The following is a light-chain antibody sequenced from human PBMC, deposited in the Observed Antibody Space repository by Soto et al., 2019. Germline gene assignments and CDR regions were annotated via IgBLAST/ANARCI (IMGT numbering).Light chain of an antibody. J-gene: IGLJ1*01. CDR1: GSNVGSNP. V-gene: IGLV1-44*01. CDR2: NNN. Sequence: QSVLTQPPSESGTPGQRVTISCSGSGSNVGSNPVNWYQHLPGAAPKLLVYNNNQRPSGFPDRFSGFKSGTSASLAISWLQAEDEADYFCEAWDNSLNGPYVFGAGTKLTVL. CDR3: EAWDNSLNGPYV.